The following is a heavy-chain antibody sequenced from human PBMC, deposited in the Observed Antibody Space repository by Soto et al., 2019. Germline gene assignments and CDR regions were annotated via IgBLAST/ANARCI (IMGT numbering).Heavy chain of an antibody. D-gene: IGHD2-2*02. CDR3: ARDLRCSSTSCYTWDYYYGMDV. V-gene: IGHV3-33*01. CDR2: IWYDGSNK. Sequence: GGSLRLSCAASGFTFSSYGMHWVRQAPGKGLEWVAVIWYDGSNKYYADSVKGRFTISRDNSKNTLYLQMNSLRAEDTAVYYCARDLRCSSTSCYTWDYYYGMDVWGQGTTVTVS. CDR1: GFTFSSYG. J-gene: IGHJ6*02.